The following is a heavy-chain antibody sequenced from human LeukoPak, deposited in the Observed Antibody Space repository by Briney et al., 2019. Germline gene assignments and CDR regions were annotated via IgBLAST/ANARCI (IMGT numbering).Heavy chain of an antibody. D-gene: IGHD6-19*01. CDR2: IYYSGST. Sequence: KPSETLSLTCTVSGGSISSYYWSWIRQPPGKGLEWIGYIYYSGSTNYNPSLKSRVTISVDTSNNRFSLKLSSVTAADTAVYYCARESSGWYDQYFQHWGQGTLVTVSS. V-gene: IGHV4-59*01. J-gene: IGHJ1*01. CDR1: GGSISSYY. CDR3: ARESSGWYDQYFQH.